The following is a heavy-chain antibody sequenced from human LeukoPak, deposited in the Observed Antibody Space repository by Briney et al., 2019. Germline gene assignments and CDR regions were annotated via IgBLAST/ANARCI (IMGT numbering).Heavy chain of an antibody. Sequence: ASVKVSCKASGYTFTGYYMHWMRQAPGQGLEWMGWINPNSGGTNYAQKFQGRVTMTRDTSISTAYMELSRLRSDDTAVYYCARGPWGTMVQGVTNPLDYWGQGTLVTVSS. D-gene: IGHD3-10*01. CDR3: ARGPWGTMVQGVTNPLDY. V-gene: IGHV1-2*02. J-gene: IGHJ4*02. CDR2: INPNSGGT. CDR1: GYTFTGYY.